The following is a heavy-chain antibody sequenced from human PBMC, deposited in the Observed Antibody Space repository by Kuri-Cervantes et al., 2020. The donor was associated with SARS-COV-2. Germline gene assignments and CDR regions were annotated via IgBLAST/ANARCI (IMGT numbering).Heavy chain of an antibody. CDR2: ISYDGSNK. Sequence: GGSLRLSCAASGFTFSSYAMHWVRQAPGKGLEWVAVISYDGSNKYYADSVKGRFTISRDNSKNTLYLQMNSLRAEDTAVYYCARDGDDGASAGTTSLYWHFDLWGRGTLVTVSS. J-gene: IGHJ2*01. V-gene: IGHV3-30*07. CDR1: GFTFSSYA. CDR3: ARDGDDGASAGTTSLYWHFDL. D-gene: IGHD1-1*01.